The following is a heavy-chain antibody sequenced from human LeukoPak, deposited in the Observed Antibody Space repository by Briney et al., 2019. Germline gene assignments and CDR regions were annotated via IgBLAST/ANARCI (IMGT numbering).Heavy chain of an antibody. Sequence: SETLSLTCTVSCGSISSYYWSWIRQPPGKGLEWIGYIYYSGSTNYNPSLKSRVTISVDTSKNQFSLKLSSVTAADTAVYYCAREGSPKGFDYWGQGTLVTVSS. V-gene: IGHV4-59*01. CDR2: IYYSGST. CDR3: AREGSPKGFDY. CDR1: CGSISSYY. J-gene: IGHJ4*02.